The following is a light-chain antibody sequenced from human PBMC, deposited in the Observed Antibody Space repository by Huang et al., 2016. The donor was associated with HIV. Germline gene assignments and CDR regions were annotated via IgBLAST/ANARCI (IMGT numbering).Light chain of an antibody. CDR3: QQYDDWPRT. V-gene: IGKV3-15*01. Sequence: EIMLTQSPITLSVSPGERAVLSCRASQHIDTDLAWYQQRPGQAPRLLIYDSFTRAIGVPSRFSGSGSGADFTLSISGLQSEDFAVYYCQQYDDWPRTFGQGTKLEI. CDR1: QHIDTD. J-gene: IGKJ1*01. CDR2: DSF.